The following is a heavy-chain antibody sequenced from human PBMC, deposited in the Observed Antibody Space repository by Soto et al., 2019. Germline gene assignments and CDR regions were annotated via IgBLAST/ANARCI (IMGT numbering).Heavy chain of an antibody. Sequence: EVQLVETGGGLVQPGRSLRLSCAASGFTFDDYAMHWVRQAPGKGLEWVSGISWHSGSIGYADSVKGRFTISRDNAKNSLYLQMNILGAEDTALYYCAKDEGSGYDFVDYYIDGWGKGTAVTVCS. V-gene: IGHV3-9*01. CDR3: AKDEGSGYDFVDYYIDG. D-gene: IGHD5-12*01. CDR2: ISWHSGSI. J-gene: IGHJ6*03. CDR1: GFTFDDYA.